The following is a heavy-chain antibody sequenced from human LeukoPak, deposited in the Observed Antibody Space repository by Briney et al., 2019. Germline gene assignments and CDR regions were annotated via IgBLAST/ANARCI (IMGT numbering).Heavy chain of an antibody. J-gene: IGHJ4*02. CDR2: IYISGST. CDR3: ARALNPLPGTYYFDY. CDR1: GASINSHY. V-gene: IGHV4-4*07. Sequence: SETLSLTCAVSGASINSHYWSWIRQPAGKGLEWIGRIYISGSTNYNSSLQSRVTMSVDTSKNQFSLKLSSVTAAGTAVYYCARALNPLPGTYYFDYWGQGTLVTVSS. D-gene: IGHD2-15*01.